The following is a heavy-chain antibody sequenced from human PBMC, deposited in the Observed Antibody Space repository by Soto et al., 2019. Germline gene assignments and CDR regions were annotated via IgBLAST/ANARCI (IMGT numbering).Heavy chain of an antibody. D-gene: IGHD1-20*01. V-gene: IGHV4-4*02. CDR2: IHHSGPT. J-gene: IGHJ4*02. Sequence: QVQLQESGPGLVKPSGTLSPNCKVSGDSISSSEWWSWVRQPPGKGLEWIAEIHHSGPTNYNPSLQSRVTITVDKSKNQISLRLSTVTAADTAVYYCARGGITAVRNYYFDHWGQGTLVTVSS. CDR3: ARGGITAVRNYYFDH. CDR1: GDSISSSEW.